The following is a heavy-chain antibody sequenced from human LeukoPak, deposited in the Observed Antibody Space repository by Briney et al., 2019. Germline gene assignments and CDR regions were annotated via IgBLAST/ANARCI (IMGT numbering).Heavy chain of an antibody. CDR2: IYHSGST. V-gene: IGHV4-39*07. Sequence: PSETLSLTCTVSGGSISSSSYYWGWIRQPPGKGLEWIGSIYHSGSTYYNPSLKSRVTISVDTSKNQFSLKLSSVTAADTAVYYCARVPRYISSSAPEDYFDYWGQGTLVTVSS. CDR3: ARVPRYISSSAPEDYFDY. J-gene: IGHJ4*02. CDR1: GGSISSSSYY. D-gene: IGHD6-6*01.